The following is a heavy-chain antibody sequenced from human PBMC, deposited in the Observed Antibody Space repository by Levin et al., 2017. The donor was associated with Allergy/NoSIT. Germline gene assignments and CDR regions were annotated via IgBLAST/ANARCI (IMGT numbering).Heavy chain of an antibody. D-gene: IGHD7-27*01. CDR1: GGSISSSTSY. Sequence: PSETLSLTCSVSGGSISSSTSYGGWIRQAPGKGLEWIGIIYYAGDTFYSPSLKSRITMSVDTSQNQFSLKVTSVTAADTAVYDCARLLRELTGAFDYWGQGILVTVSS. V-gene: IGHV4-39*01. CDR2: IYYAGDT. CDR3: ARLLRELTGAFDY. J-gene: IGHJ4*02.